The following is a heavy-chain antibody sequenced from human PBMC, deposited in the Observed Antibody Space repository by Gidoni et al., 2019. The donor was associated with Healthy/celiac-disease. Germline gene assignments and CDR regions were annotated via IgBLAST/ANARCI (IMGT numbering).Heavy chain of an antibody. CDR3: ARGRYNWNDYYYYYMDV. D-gene: IGHD1-1*01. Sequence: QVQLVQSGAEVKKPGASVKVSCKASGYTFTSYGISWVRQAPGQGLDWMGWISAYNGNTNYAQKPQGRVTMTTDTSTSTAYKELRSLRSDDTAVYYCARGRYNWNDYYYYYMDVWGKGTTVTVSS. CDR2: ISAYNGNT. J-gene: IGHJ6*03. V-gene: IGHV1-18*01. CDR1: GYTFTSYG.